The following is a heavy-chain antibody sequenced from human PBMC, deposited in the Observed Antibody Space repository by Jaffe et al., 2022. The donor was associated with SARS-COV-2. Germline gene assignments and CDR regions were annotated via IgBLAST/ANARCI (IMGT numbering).Heavy chain of an antibody. V-gene: IGHV4-34*01. D-gene: IGHD2-15*01. J-gene: IGHJ4*02. CDR1: GGSLSGYY. CDR3: VRGGGGPRLAY. CDR2: INNIGGT. Sequence: QVQLQQWGAGLLKPSETLSLTCAVNGGSLSGYYWTWIRQFPGKELEWIGEINNIGGTSYTPSLKSRVTMSLDTSNSQFSLRLNSVTAADTAVYYCVRGGGGPRLAYWGQGTLITVSS.